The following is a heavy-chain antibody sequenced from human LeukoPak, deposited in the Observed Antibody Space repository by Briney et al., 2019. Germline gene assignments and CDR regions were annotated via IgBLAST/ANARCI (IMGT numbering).Heavy chain of an antibody. J-gene: IGHJ4*02. D-gene: IGHD3-22*01. CDR2: IYYSGST. CDR1: GGSISSSSYY. CDR3: ARVGDYNDSSGYYFDY. Sequence: PSETLSLTCTVSGGSISSSSYYWGWIRQPPGTGLEWIGSIYYSGSTYYNPSLKSRVTISVDTSKNQFSLKLSSVTAADTAVYYCARVGDYNDSSGYYFDYWGQGTLVTVSS. V-gene: IGHV4-39*07.